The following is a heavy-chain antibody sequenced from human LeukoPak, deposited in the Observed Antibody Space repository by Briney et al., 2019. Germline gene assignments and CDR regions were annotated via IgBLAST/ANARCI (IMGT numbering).Heavy chain of an antibody. J-gene: IGHJ5*02. Sequence: RASVKVSCKASGYTFTGYYMHWVRQAPGQGLEWMGRINPNSGGTNYAQKFQGRVTMTRDTSISTAYMELSRLRSDDTAVYYCARDRIGGGYSSSWVEGNWFDPWGQGTLVTVSS. CDR2: INPNSGGT. CDR3: ARDRIGGGYSSSWVEGNWFDP. V-gene: IGHV1-2*06. D-gene: IGHD6-13*01. CDR1: GYTFTGYY.